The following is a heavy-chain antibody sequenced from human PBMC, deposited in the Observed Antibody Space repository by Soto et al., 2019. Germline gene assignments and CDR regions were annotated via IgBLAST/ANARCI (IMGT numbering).Heavy chain of an antibody. CDR1: GYSLTSYW. D-gene: IGHD2-2*01. Sequence: GESLKISCKGSGYSLTSYWISWVRQMPGKGLEWMGRIDPSDSYTNYSPSFQGHVTISADKSISTAYLQWSSLKASDTAMYYCANLLGDIVVVPAAETNYGMDVWGQGTTVTVSS. J-gene: IGHJ6*02. CDR2: IDPSDSYT. CDR3: ANLLGDIVVVPAAETNYGMDV. V-gene: IGHV5-10-1*01.